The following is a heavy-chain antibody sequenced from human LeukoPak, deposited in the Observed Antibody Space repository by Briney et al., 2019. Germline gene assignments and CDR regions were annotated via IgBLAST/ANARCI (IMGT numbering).Heavy chain of an antibody. CDR1: GFTFSSYA. CDR3: AKDARSTSVTYYYDSSGYYGFDY. V-gene: IGHV3-30-3*01. CDR2: ISYDGSNK. J-gene: IGHJ4*02. D-gene: IGHD3-22*01. Sequence: GGSLRLSCAASGFTFSSYAMHWVRQAPGKGLEWVAVISYDGSNKYYADSVKGRFTISRDNSKNTLYLQMNSLRAEDTAVYYCAKDARSTSVTYYYDSSGYYGFDYWGQGTLVTVSS.